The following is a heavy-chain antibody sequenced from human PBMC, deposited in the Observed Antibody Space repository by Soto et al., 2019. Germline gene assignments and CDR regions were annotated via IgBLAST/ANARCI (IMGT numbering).Heavy chain of an antibody. D-gene: IGHD3-16*01. CDR2: IHGTRSII. J-gene: IGHJ4*02. CDR1: GFTFSTHA. CDR3: ARDARNADYDY. Sequence: EVQLVESGGGLVQPGGSLRLSCAVSGFTFSTHAMNWVRQAPGKGLEWVAYIHGTRSIIYYADSVKGRFTISRDKAKNSLFLQMDSLSDEDTAVYYCARDARNADYDYWGQGTLVTVSS. V-gene: IGHV3-48*02.